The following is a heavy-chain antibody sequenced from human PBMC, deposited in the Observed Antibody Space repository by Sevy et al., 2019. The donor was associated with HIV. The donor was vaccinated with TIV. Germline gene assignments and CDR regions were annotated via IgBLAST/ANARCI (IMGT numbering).Heavy chain of an antibody. J-gene: IGHJ5*02. CDR2: VTPNSGAT. CDR1: GYNFY. CDR3: AGQSLGWYSWFDP. Sequence: ASVKVSCKASGYNFYIHWVRQAPGQGLEWMGRVTPNSGATSYAQKFQARVAMTMDTSINTAYMELSGLKSDDTAIYYCAGQSLGWYSWFDPWGQGTLVTVSS. V-gene: IGHV1-2*06. D-gene: IGHD6-19*01.